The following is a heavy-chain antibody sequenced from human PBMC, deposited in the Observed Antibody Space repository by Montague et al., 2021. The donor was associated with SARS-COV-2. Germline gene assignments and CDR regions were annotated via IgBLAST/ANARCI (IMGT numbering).Heavy chain of an antibody. CDR1: AGSISSSSYY. CDR2: IYYSGSS. CDR3: ARQGRISMVRLNWFDP. V-gene: IGHV4-39*01. D-gene: IGHD3-10*01. J-gene: IGHJ5*02. Sequence: SETLSLTCTVSAGSISSSSYYWGWLRPPPGKGLEWIGSIYYSGSSYSTPSLKSRVTISVDTSKNQLSLKLSSVTAADTAVYSCARQGRISMVRLNWFDPWGQGTLVTVSS.